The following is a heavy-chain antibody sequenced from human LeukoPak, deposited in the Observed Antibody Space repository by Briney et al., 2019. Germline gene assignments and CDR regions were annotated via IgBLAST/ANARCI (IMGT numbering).Heavy chain of an antibody. J-gene: IGHJ4*02. V-gene: IGHV3-21*01. D-gene: IGHD2-8*01. Sequence: GGSLRLSCAASGFTFSSYSMNWVRQDPGKGLEWVSSISSSSSYIYYADSVKGRFTISRDNAKNSLYLQMNSLRAEDTAVYYCARAGDGYCTNGVCQYYFDYWGQGTLVTVSS. CDR1: GFTFSSYS. CDR2: ISSSSSYI. CDR3: ARAGDGYCTNGVCQYYFDY.